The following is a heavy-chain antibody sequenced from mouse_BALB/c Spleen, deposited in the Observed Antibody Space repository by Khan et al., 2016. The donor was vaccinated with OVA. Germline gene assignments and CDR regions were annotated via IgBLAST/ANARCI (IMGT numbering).Heavy chain of an antibody. CDR3: ARPPYFSYVMDS. J-gene: IGHJ4*01. CDR2: INTYTGES. V-gene: IGHV9-3-1*01. CDR1: GYTFTKYG. Sequence: QIQLVQSGPELKKPGETVKISCKASGYTFTKYGMNWVKQAPGKGLKWMGWINTYTGESTYVDDFKGRFVFSLETSASTASLQINNLKDEDSATYFCARPPYFSYVMDSWGQGTSGTVSS.